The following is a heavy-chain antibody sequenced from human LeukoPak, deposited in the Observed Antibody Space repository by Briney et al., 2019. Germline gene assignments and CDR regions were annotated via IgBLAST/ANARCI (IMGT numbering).Heavy chain of an antibody. D-gene: IGHD6-19*01. Sequence: SETLSLTCTVSGYSISGGYYWGWIRQPPGKGLEWIGTIFQSVSTYYNPPLKSRVTTSVDTSKNQFSLKLSSVTAADTAVYYCARNNSNGFDFWSQGTLVTVSS. V-gene: IGHV4-38-2*02. J-gene: IGHJ4*02. CDR2: IFQSVST. CDR3: ARNNSNGFDF. CDR1: GYSISGGYY.